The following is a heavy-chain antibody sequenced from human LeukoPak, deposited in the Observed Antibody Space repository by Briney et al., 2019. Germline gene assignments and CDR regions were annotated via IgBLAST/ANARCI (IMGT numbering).Heavy chain of an antibody. V-gene: IGHV3-23*01. D-gene: IGHD6-13*01. Sequence: GGSLRLSCTGSGFTFSSYATSWVRQAPGKGLEWVSAISGSGDSTYYGDSVKGRFTISRGNSKNTLYLQMNSLRAEDTAVYYCAKTRPLDSSSWSHGDYWGQGTLVTVSS. J-gene: IGHJ4*02. CDR1: GFTFSSYA. CDR3: AKTRPLDSSSWSHGDY. CDR2: ISGSGDST.